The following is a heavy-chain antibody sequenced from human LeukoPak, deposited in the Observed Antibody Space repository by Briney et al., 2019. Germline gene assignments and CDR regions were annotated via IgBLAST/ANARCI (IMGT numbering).Heavy chain of an antibody. CDR1: GGSISSYY. V-gene: IGHV4-59*08. CDR2: IYYSGST. CDR3: ARRSYYDSSAIFDY. D-gene: IGHD3-22*01. J-gene: IGHJ4*02. Sequence: PSETLSLTCTVSGGSISSYYWSWIRQPPGKGLEWIGYIYYSGSTNYNPSLKSRVTISVDTSKNQFSLKLSSVTAADTAVFYCARRSYYDSSAIFDYWAREPWSPSPQ.